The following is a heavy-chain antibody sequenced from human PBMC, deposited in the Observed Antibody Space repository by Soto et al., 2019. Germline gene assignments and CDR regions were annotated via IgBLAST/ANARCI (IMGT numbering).Heavy chain of an antibody. J-gene: IGHJ4*02. D-gene: IGHD2-21*02. V-gene: IGHV1-3*05. CDR2: INAGNGNT. CDR1: GYTFTSYA. CDR3: ARAWVVVTAPDY. Sequence: QVQLVQRGAEEKKPGASVKVSCKASGYTFTSYAMHWVRQAPGQRLEWMGWINAGNGNTKYSQKFQGRVTITRDTSASTAYMELSSLRSEDTAVYYCARAWVVVTAPDYWGQGTLVTVSS.